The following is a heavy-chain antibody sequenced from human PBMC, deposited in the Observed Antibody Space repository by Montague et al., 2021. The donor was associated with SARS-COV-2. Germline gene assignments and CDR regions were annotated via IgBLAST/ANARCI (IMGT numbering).Heavy chain of an antibody. CDR2: IYYSGST. CDR3: ARLHCSSTSCYYLFFAETSHFDY. J-gene: IGHJ4*02. CDR1: GGSISSSSYY. V-gene: IGHV4-39*01. D-gene: IGHD2-2*01. Sequence: SETLSLTCTVSGGSISSSSYYWGWIRQPPGKGLEWIGSIYYSGSTYYNPPLKSRVTISVDTSKNQFSLKLSSVTAADTAVYYCARLHCSSTSCYYLFFAETSHFDYWGRGTLVTVSS.